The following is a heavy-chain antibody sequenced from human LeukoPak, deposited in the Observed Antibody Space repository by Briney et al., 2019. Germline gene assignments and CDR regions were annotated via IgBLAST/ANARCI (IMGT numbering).Heavy chain of an antibody. Sequence: GGSLRLFCAASGFTLSSQGMNGVRQARGRGREWVANIKLGGSEILYGDCVKGRFNISRDDAKNSLYLQMESLRDEDTAIYYCVRDRGDYWGQGTLVTVSS. V-gene: IGHV3-7*01. CDR2: IKLGGSEI. J-gene: IGHJ4*02. CDR1: GFTLSSQG. CDR3: VRDRGDY.